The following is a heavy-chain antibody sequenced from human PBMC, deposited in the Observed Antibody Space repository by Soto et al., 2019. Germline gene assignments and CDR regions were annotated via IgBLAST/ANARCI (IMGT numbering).Heavy chain of an antibody. CDR1: GFTVSSNY. V-gene: IGHV3-53*01. J-gene: IGHJ6*02. CDR2: IYSGGST. Sequence: EVQLVESGGGLIQPGGSLRLSCAASGFTVSSNYMSWVRQAPGKGLEWVSVIYSGGSTYYADSVKGRFTISRDNSKNTLYLQMNSLRAEDTAVYYCAREAKRAGYYYYGMDVWGQGTTVTVSS. D-gene: IGHD6-25*01. CDR3: AREAKRAGYYYYGMDV.